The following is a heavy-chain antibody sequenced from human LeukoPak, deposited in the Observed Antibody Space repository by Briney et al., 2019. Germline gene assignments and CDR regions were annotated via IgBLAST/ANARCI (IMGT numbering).Heavy chain of an antibody. CDR2: IYYSGST. CDR3: ARHYDFWSGYYPR. J-gene: IGHJ4*02. D-gene: IGHD3-3*01. Sequence: PSETLSLTCTVSGGSISSYYWSWVRQPPGKGLEWIGYIYYSGSTNYNPSLKSRVTISVETSKNQFSLKLSSVTAADTAVYYCARHYDFWSGYYPRWGQGILVTVSS. CDR1: GGSISSYY. V-gene: IGHV4-59*01.